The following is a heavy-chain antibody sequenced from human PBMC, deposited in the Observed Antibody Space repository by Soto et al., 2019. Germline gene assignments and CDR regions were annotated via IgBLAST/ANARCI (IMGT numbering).Heavy chain of an antibody. D-gene: IGHD1-7*01. Sequence: GGSLRLSCAASGFSFSSDSMGWVRQAPGKGLEWVSSISSSGSFMNYADSVKGRFTISRDNAKNSLYLQMSGLKDEDTAVYYCARDTRTGTTFDCADSWGQGTMVTVYS. CDR1: GFSFSSDS. V-gene: IGHV3-21*01. J-gene: IGHJ4*02. CDR2: ISSSGSFM. CDR3: ARDTRTGTTFDCADS.